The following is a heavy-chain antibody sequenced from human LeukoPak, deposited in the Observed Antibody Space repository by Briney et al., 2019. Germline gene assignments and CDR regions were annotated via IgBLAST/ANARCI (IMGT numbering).Heavy chain of an antibody. J-gene: IGHJ4*02. D-gene: IGHD6-13*01. CDR1: GFTFSSYA. V-gene: IGHV3-30-3*02. Sequence: GGSLRLSCAASGFTFSSYAMHWVRQAPGKGLEWVAVISYDGSNKYYADSVKGRFTISRDNSKNTLYLQMNSLRAEDTAVYYCAKQTAYSGSWPDWGQGTLVTVSS. CDR3: AKQTAYSGSWPD. CDR2: ISYDGSNK.